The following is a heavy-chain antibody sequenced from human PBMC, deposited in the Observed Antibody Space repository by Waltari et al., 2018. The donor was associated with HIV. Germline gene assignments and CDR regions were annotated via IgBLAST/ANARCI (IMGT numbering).Heavy chain of an antibody. V-gene: IGHV1-69*01. Sequence: QVQLVQSGAEVKKPGSSVKVSCKASGGTFSSYAISWVRQAPGQGLEWMGGIIPIFGTANYAQKYQGRVTITADESTSTAYMELSSLRSEDTAVYYCARSATGYSSGWPKDYFDYWGQGTLVTVSS. J-gene: IGHJ4*02. CDR1: GGTFSSYA. CDR2: IIPIFGTA. CDR3: ARSATGYSSGWPKDYFDY. D-gene: IGHD6-19*01.